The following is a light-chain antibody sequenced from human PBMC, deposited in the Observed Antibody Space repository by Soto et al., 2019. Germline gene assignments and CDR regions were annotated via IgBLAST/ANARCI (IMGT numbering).Light chain of an antibody. J-gene: IGKJ5*01. V-gene: IGKV1-33*01. CDR3: QQYDNYDIT. Sequence: DIQVTQSQSSLSASVGDRVTITCQASQDIRNYLNWYQQKPGKAPKLLIYDVSNLETGVPSRFSGSGSETHFTLTINSLQPEDIATYYCQQYDNYDITFGQGTRLEIK. CDR1: QDIRNY. CDR2: DVS.